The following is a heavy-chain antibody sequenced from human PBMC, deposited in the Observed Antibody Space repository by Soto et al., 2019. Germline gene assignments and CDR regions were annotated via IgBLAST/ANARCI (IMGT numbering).Heavy chain of an antibody. CDR2: INPSGGST. Sequence: QVQLVQSGAEVKKPGASVKVSCKASGYTFTSYYMHWVRQAPGQGLEWMGIINPSGGSTSYAQKFQGRVTMTRDTSTSTVYMELSSLRSEDTAVYYCARTMNVVVVVAATGSGGMDVWGQGTTVTVSS. J-gene: IGHJ6*02. CDR3: ARTMNVVVVVAATGSGGMDV. V-gene: IGHV1-46*01. D-gene: IGHD2-15*01. CDR1: GYTFTSYY.